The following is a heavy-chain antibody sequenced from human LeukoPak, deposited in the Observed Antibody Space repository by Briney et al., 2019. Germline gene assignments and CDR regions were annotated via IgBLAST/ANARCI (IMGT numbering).Heavy chain of an antibody. D-gene: IGHD3-10*01. J-gene: IGHJ6*02. V-gene: IGHV4-34*01. CDR1: WVSFSGYY. Sequence: SETLSLTCALYWVSFSGYYWSWIRQPPRRGRAWMGGVNHTGSKNYNPSHKSQVTISLDTSKHQSTLQLSSVIDADTAVYYCAREGLYYGSGSYYKRSYYYYGMDVWGQGTTVTVSS. CDR2: VNHTGSK. CDR3: AREGLYYGSGSYYKRSYYYYGMDV.